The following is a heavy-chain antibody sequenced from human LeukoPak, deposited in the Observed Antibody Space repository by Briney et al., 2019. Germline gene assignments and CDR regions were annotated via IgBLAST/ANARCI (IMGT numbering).Heavy chain of an antibody. J-gene: IGHJ4*02. Sequence: SETLSLTCAVYGGSFSGYYWSWIRQPPGKGLEWIGEINHSGSTNYNPSLKSRVTISVDTSKNQFSLKLSSATAADTAVYYCARWQGYCSSTSCRNFDYWGQGTLATVSS. CDR2: INHSGST. CDR3: ARWQGYCSSTSCRNFDY. V-gene: IGHV4-34*01. D-gene: IGHD2-2*01. CDR1: GGSFSGYY.